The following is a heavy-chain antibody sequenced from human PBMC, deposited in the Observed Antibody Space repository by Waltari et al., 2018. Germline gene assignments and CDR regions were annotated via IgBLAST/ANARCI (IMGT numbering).Heavy chain of an antibody. V-gene: IGHV1-69*01. D-gene: IGHD3-10*01. CDR3: VTSRVGRPF. CDR2: IIPVFGTA. Sequence: QVQLVQSGAEVKKPGASVKVSCKAAGRTFSRNTISWVRQAPGNGLEWMGGIIPVFGTATYAERFQGRVTITADESTSTTYLELISLRSEDTAVYYCVTSRVGRPFWGQGTLVTVSS. J-gene: IGHJ4*02. CDR1: GRTFSRNT.